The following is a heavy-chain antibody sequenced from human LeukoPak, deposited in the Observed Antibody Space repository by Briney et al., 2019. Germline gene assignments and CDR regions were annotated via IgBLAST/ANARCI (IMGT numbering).Heavy chain of an antibody. CDR3: AKDPAWSYDYVWGSYPKNAFDI. CDR1: GASINNYY. Sequence: SETLSLTCTVSGASINNYYWSWIRQPPGKGLEWIGYSYYNVSTNYNPSLKSRVTISVDTSKKQFSLKLTSVTAADTAVYYCAKDPAWSYDYVWGSYPKNAFDIWGQGTMVTVSS. CDR2: SYYNVST. D-gene: IGHD3-16*02. V-gene: IGHV4-59*01. J-gene: IGHJ3*02.